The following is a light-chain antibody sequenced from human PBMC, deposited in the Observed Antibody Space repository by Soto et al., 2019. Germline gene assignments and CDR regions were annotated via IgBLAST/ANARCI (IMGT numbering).Light chain of an antibody. CDR2: GAS. V-gene: IGKV3-15*01. Sequence: EIVMTQSPATLSVSPGERATLSCRASQSMGSNLAWYQQKPGQAPRLLMYGASTRATGIPARFSGSGSGTEFTLTITSLQSEDFAVYYCQQYHNWPRTFGQGTKVDIK. CDR3: QQYHNWPRT. CDR1: QSMGSN. J-gene: IGKJ1*01.